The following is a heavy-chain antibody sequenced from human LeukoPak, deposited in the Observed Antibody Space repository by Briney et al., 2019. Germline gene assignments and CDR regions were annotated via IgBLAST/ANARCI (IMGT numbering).Heavy chain of an antibody. J-gene: IGHJ6*03. CDR2: IWYGGSNK. Sequence: PGGSLRLSCAASGFTFSSYGMHWVRQAPGKGLEWVAVIWYGGSNKYYADSVKGRFTISRDNSKNTLYLQMNSLRAEDTAVYYCAKDRGNCNLLYYMDVWGKGTTVTVSS. CDR1: GFTFSSYG. V-gene: IGHV3-30*02. CDR3: AKDRGNCNLLYYMDV. D-gene: IGHD1-20*01.